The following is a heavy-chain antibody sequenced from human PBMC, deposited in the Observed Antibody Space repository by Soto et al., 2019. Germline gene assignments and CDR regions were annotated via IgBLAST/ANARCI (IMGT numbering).Heavy chain of an antibody. V-gene: IGHV3-9*01. CDR3: ARAPAGGTWPVYFDW. CDR2: INWNGNYI. Sequence: VQLVESGGGLVQPGRSLRPSCTASAFTFGDFAMHWVRQVPGKGLEWVSGINWNGNYIGYADSVKGRFTVSRDNAKNSLYLQMNSLRPEDTALYFCARAPAGGTWPVYFDWWGRGTLVTVSS. J-gene: IGHJ4*02. CDR1: AFTFGDFA. D-gene: IGHD2-15*01.